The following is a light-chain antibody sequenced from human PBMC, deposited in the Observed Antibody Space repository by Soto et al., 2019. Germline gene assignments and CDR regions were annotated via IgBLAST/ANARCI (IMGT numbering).Light chain of an antibody. V-gene: IGKV3-15*01. J-gene: IGKJ4*01. Sequence: EIVMTQSPATLSVSPGERVTLSCRASQDIRSSLAWYQQKPGQAPRLLIYGASIRATGVPATFSGSGSGTEFTLSISSLQSDDIAIYYCQQYDDWPPLTFGGGTKVDLK. CDR2: GAS. CDR3: QQYDDWPPLT. CDR1: QDIRSS.